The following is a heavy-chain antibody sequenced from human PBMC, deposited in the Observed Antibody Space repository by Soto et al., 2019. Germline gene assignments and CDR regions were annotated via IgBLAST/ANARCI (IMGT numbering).Heavy chain of an antibody. D-gene: IGHD3-10*01. Sequence: SVKVSCKASGGTFDKFIMNWVRQTPGRGLEWMGGIVPMLGTPTYAEKFKGRVRISATGSATTTYMEVTSLRSEDTAIYYCVRNGTYGSSRSHYSGMDVWGQGTTVTVSS. CDR3: VRNGTYGSSRSHYSGMDV. V-gene: IGHV1-69*13. J-gene: IGHJ6*02. CDR2: IVPMLGTP. CDR1: GGTFDKFI.